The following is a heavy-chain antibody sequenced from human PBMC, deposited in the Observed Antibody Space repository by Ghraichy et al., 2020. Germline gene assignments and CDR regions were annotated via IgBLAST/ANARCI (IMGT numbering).Heavy chain of an antibody. V-gene: IGHV3-7*01. D-gene: IGHD3-10*01. Sequence: GESLNISCAASGFTFSNYWMSWVRQAPGKGLEWVANIKQDGSEKYYVDSVYGRFTISRDNAKNSLYLQMNSLRAEDTAVYYCARGNGLLWFAYDCWGQGTLVTVSS. CDR3: ARGNGLLWFAYDC. CDR2: IKQDGSEK. CDR1: GFTFSNYW. J-gene: IGHJ4*02.